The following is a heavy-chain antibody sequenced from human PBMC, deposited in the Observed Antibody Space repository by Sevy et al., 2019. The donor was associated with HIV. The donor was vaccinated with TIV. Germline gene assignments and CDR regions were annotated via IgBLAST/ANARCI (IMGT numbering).Heavy chain of an antibody. D-gene: IGHD2-2*01. Sequence: GGSLRLSCVASGFTFSSYTMNWVRQAPGKGLEWVSSISSSSSYIFYADSVKGRFTISRDNAKNSLYLQMNSLRDEDTAVYYCARGGCTSSNCYLFDYWGQGTLVTVSS. CDR2: ISSSSSYI. J-gene: IGHJ4*02. CDR1: GFTFSSYT. V-gene: IGHV3-21*01. CDR3: ARGGCTSSNCYLFDY.